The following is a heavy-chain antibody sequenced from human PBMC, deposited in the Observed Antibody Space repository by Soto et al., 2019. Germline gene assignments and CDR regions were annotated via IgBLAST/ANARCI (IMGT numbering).Heavy chain of an antibody. J-gene: IGHJ4*02. D-gene: IGHD3-10*01. Sequence: SETLSLTCTVSGGSISSYYWSWIRQPPGKGLEWIGYIYYSGSTNYNPSLKSRVTISVDTSKNQFSLKLSSVTAADTAVYYCAGTVRGVIHANIDYWGQGTLVTGS. CDR3: AGTVRGVIHANIDY. CDR2: IYYSGST. V-gene: IGHV4-59*01. CDR1: GGSISSYY.